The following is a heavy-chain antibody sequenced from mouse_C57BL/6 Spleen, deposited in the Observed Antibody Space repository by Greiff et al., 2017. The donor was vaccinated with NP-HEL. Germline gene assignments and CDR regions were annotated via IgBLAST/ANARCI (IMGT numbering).Heavy chain of an antibody. J-gene: IGHJ2*01. CDR2: IWSDGST. D-gene: IGHD3-3*01. CDR1: GFSLTSYG. Sequence: VKLMESGPGLVAPSQSLSITCTVSGFSLTSYGVHWVRQPPGKGLEWLVVIWSDGSTTYNSALKSRLSISKDNSKSQVFLKMNSLQTDDTAMYYCARHGGTGYYFDYWGQGTTLTVSS. CDR3: ARHGGTGYYFDY. V-gene: IGHV2-6-1*01.